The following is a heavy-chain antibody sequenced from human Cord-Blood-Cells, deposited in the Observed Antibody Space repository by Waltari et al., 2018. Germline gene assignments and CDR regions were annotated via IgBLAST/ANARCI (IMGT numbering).Heavy chain of an antibody. D-gene: IGHD6-13*01. CDR2: IYYSGST. CDR1: GGSISSSSYY. V-gene: IGHV4-39*01. Sequence: QLQLQESGPGLVKPSETLSLTCTVSGGSISSSSYYWGWIRQPPGKGLEWIGSIYYSGSTHYNPSLKSRVTISVDTSKNQFSLKLSSVTAADTAVYYCARYSSSWYWYDPWGQGTLVTVSS. J-gene: IGHJ5*02. CDR3: ARYSSSWYWYDP.